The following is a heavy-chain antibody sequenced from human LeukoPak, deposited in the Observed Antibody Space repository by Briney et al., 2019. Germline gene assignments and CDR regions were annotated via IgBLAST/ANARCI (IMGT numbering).Heavy chain of an antibody. D-gene: IGHD6-19*01. CDR2: VYSSGST. CDR1: GGSISSYY. Sequence: TSETLSLTCTVCGGSISSYYWSWIRQPAGKGLEWIVRVYSSGSTNYNPSLNSRVTMSVDTSKNAFSLKVTSVTAANTAVYYCARAWQWLPLDSWGQGTLVTVSS. CDR3: ARAWQWLPLDS. J-gene: IGHJ5*01. V-gene: IGHV4-4*07.